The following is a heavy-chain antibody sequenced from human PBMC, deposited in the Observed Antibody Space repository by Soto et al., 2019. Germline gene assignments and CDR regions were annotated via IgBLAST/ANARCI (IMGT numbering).Heavy chain of an antibody. CDR1: GGSFSGYY. CDR2: INHSGST. D-gene: IGHD6-13*01. V-gene: IGHV4-34*01. J-gene: IGHJ4*02. Sequence: QVQLQQWGAGLLKPSETLSLTCAVYGGSFSGYYWSWIRQPPGKGLEWIGEINHSGSTNYNPSLTRRVTISLAPSKNQSSLKLSSVTAADTAVYYCETDHGGSWYYCDYWGQGTLVTVSS. CDR3: ETDHGGSWYYCDY.